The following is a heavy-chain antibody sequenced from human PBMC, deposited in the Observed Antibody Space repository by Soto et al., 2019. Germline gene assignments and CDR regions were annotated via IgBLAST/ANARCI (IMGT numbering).Heavy chain of an antibody. CDR1: GYTFSSYY. Sequence: WASVKVSCKASGYTFSSYYMHWVRQAPGQGLEWMGISSPSGTSTTYAQKFQGRVTMTRDTSTSTVYMELSSLRSEDTAVYYCARPSRSGYDTATFDSWGQGTLVTVSS. D-gene: IGHD5-12*01. CDR3: ARPSRSGYDTATFDS. J-gene: IGHJ4*02. V-gene: IGHV1-46*01. CDR2: SSPSGTST.